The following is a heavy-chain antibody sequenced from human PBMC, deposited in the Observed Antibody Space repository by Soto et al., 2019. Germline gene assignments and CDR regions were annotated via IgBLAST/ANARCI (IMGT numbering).Heavy chain of an antibody. J-gene: IGHJ4*02. V-gene: IGHV1-18*01. CDR1: GCALTTYG. CDR2: ISAHNGNT. CDR3: ARGRYGDY. D-gene: IGHD1-1*01. Sequence: QVHLVQSGAEVKKHGASVKVSCKGFGCALTTYGITWVRQAPGQGLEWMGWISAHNGNTNYAQKLQGRVTVTRDTSTSTAYMELRSLRSDDTAVYYCARGRYGDYWGQGALVTVSS.